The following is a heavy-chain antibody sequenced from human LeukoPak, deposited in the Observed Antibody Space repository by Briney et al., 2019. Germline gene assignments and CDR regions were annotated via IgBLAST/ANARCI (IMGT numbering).Heavy chain of an antibody. J-gene: IGHJ6*02. CDR3: AREGPRITIFGVPSWGYYGMDV. V-gene: IGHV1-2*06. CDR1: GYTFIGYY. D-gene: IGHD3-3*01. Sequence: GASVKVSCKASGYTFIGYYIHWIRQAPGQGLEWMGRINPNTGGTNYAQNFQGRVTMTRDTSISTAYMELSSLRSEDTAVYYCAREGPRITIFGVPSWGYYGMDVWGQGTTVTVSS. CDR2: INPNTGGT.